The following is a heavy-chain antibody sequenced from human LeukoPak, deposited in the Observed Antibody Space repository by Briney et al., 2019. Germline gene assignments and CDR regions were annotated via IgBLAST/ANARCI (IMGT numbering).Heavy chain of an antibody. V-gene: IGHV3-66*02. J-gene: IGHJ4*02. CDR3: ARGGGAYCGDDCYRNFDY. CDR2: IYSGGST. D-gene: IGHD2-21*02. CDR1: GLTVSSDY. Sequence: PGGSLRLSCAASGLTVSSDYMSWVRQAPGKGLGWVSVIYSGGSTYYADSVKGRFTISRDNSKNTLSLQMNSLRIEDTAVYYCARGGGAYCGDDCYRNFDYWGQRTLVTVSP.